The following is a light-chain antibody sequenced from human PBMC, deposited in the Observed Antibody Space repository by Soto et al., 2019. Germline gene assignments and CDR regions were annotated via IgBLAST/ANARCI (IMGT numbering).Light chain of an antibody. Sequence: QSALTQPASVSGSPGQSITISCTGTSSDVGGYNYVSWYQQHPGKAPKLMIYEVSNRPSGVSNRFSGSKSGNTASLTISGLQADDEAADYCSSYTSSSTHYVFGTGTKVTVL. CDR1: SSDVGGYNY. V-gene: IGLV2-14*01. CDR2: EVS. J-gene: IGLJ1*01. CDR3: SSYTSSSTHYV.